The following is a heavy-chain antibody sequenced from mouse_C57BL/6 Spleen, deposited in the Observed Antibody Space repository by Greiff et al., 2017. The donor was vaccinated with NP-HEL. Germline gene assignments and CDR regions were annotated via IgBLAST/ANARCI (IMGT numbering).Heavy chain of an antibody. J-gene: IGHJ4*01. V-gene: IGHV5-17*01. D-gene: IGHD3-3*01. CDR2: ISSGSSTL. CDR3: ARPSLDNYAMDY. Sequence: EVKLMESGGGLVKPGGSLKLSCAASGFTFSDYGMHWVRQAPEKGLEWVAYISSGSSTLYYADTVKGRFTISRDNAKNTLFLQMTSLRSEDTAMYYCARPSLDNYAMDYWGQGTSVTVSS. CDR1: GFTFSDYG.